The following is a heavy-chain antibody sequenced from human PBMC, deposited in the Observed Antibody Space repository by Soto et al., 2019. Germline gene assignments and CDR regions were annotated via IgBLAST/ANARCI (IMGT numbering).Heavy chain of an antibody. V-gene: IGHV4-59*01. CDR1: GGSISSYY. D-gene: IGHD5-12*01. Sequence: SETLSLTCTVSGGSISSYYWSWIRQPPGKGLEWIGYIYYSGSTNYNPSLKSRVTISVDTSKNQFSLKLSSVTAADTAVYYCARDRVATGVYYYYGMDVWGQGTTVTVSS. CDR3: ARDRVATGVYYYYGMDV. J-gene: IGHJ6*02. CDR2: IYYSGST.